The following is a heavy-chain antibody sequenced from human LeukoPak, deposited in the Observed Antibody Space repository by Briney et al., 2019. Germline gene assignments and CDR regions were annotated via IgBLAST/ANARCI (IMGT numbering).Heavy chain of an antibody. CDR2: INTDGSSS. J-gene: IGHJ4*02. Sequence: GGSLRLSCAASGSRFSTYWMHWVRQAPGKGLVWVSLINTDGSSSSYADSVKGRFTISRDNAKNTLYLQMNSLRAEDTAVYYCVRGTGSDSWYIDYWGQGTLVSVSS. CDR1: GSRFSTYW. V-gene: IGHV3-74*01. D-gene: IGHD6-13*01. CDR3: VRGTGSDSWYIDY.